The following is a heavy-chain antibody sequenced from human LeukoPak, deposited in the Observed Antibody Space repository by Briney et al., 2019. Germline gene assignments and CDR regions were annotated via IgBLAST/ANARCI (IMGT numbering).Heavy chain of an antibody. J-gene: IGHJ4*02. CDR2: INPDGSST. CDR3: TRDRPIDY. Sequence: GGSLRLSCAASGFTFSSYWMHWVRHAPGKGLVWVSRINPDGSSTIYADSVKGRFTISRDNAKNTLYLQMNSLSADDTAVYYCTRDRPIDYWGQGTLVTVSS. V-gene: IGHV3-74*01. CDR1: GFTFSSYW.